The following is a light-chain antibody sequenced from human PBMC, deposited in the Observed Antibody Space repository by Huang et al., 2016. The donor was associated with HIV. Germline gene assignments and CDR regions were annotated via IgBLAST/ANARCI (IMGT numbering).Light chain of an antibody. J-gene: IGKJ5*01. CDR1: QSVSSY. CDR2: DVA. Sequence: EIVLTQSPATLSLSPGERATLSCRASQSVSSYLAWYQQKTGQAPRRRIYDVANRTTGIQGRFSGSGSGTDFTLTISSLEPEDFAVYYCQQRSNWPAFGQGTRLEIK. CDR3: QQRSNWPA. V-gene: IGKV3-11*01.